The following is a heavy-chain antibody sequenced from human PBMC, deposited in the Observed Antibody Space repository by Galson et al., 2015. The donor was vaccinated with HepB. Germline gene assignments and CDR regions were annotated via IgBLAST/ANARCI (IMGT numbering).Heavy chain of an antibody. V-gene: IGHV3-7*03. CDR1: GFTFTDYW. Sequence: SLRLSCAASGFTFTDYWMSWVRQAPGKGLEWVANINKVGNDKYYVDSVEGRFTVSRDNAKNSLYLQMNSLRVEDTALYYCARADALRTVDSWGQGALVTVSS. J-gene: IGHJ5*01. CDR3: ARADALRTVDS. CDR2: INKVGNDK.